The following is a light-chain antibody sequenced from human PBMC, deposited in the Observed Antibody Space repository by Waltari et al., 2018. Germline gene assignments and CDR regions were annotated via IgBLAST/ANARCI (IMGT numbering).Light chain of an antibody. Sequence: QAALTQPRSVSGSPGQSVTISCAGTSSDIRGYKYFSWYQQHPGTAPKLMIYEVSKRPSGVSDRFSGSKSGNTASLTISGLQTDDEADYYCCSYAGSYTWVFGGGTRLTVL. CDR1: SSDIRGYKY. CDR2: EVS. V-gene: IGLV2-11*01. J-gene: IGLJ2*01. CDR3: CSYAGSYTWV.